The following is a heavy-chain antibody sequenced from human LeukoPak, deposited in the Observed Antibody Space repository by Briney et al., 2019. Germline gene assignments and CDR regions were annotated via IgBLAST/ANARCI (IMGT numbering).Heavy chain of an antibody. Sequence: PGGSLRLSCAASEFTFSTYGMNWVRQAPGKGLEWVAVISYDGSYKFYADSVKGRFTISRDNSKSTLYLQMNSLRAEDTAVYYCAKDRYSGLNTIDYWGQGTLVTVSS. V-gene: IGHV3-30*18. D-gene: IGHD6-13*01. CDR1: EFTFSTYG. J-gene: IGHJ4*02. CDR2: ISYDGSYK. CDR3: AKDRYSGLNTIDY.